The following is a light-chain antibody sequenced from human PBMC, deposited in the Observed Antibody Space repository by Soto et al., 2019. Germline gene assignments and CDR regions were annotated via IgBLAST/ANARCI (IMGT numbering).Light chain of an antibody. CDR2: EVS. Sequence: QSALTQPASVSGSPGQSITISCTGTISDVGSYNYVSWYQQHPGKAPKLMIYEVSNRPPGVSHRFSGSKSGNTASLTISALQAEDEADYHCSSYTISSTWVFGGGTKLTVL. V-gene: IGLV2-14*01. CDR3: SSYTISSTWV. J-gene: IGLJ3*02. CDR1: ISDVGSYNY.